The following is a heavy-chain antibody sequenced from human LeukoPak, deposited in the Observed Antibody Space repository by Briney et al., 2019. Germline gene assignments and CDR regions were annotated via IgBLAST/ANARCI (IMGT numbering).Heavy chain of an antibody. Sequence: PGGSLRLSCTASGFTFGDYAMSWFRQAPGKGLEWVGFIRSKAYGGTTEYAASVKGRFTISRDDSKSIAYLQMNSLKTEDTAVYYCTRDPLLFSSGWPEDAFDIWGQGTMVTVSS. V-gene: IGHV3-49*03. J-gene: IGHJ3*02. CDR2: IRSKAYGGTT. D-gene: IGHD6-19*01. CDR1: GFTFGDYA. CDR3: TRDPLLFSSGWPEDAFDI.